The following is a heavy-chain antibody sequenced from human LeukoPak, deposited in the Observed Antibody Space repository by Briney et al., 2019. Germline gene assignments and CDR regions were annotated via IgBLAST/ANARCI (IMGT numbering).Heavy chain of an antibody. J-gene: IGHJ5*01. D-gene: IGHD6-13*01. CDR1: GCTFTSYA. Sequence: SVTVSCKASGCTFTSYAFNWVRQAPGQGLEWVGGIIPIFGTANYAQTFQGRVTITADKATSTAYMERSSLRYEDTSVYYCASSSSEQHDSWGQGTLVTVSS. CDR2: IIPIFGTA. CDR3: ASSSSEQHDS. V-gene: IGHV1-69*06.